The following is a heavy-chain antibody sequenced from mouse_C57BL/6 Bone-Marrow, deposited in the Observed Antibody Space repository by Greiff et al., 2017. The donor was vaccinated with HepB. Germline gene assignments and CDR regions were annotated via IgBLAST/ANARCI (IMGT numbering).Heavy chain of an antibody. Sequence: EVKVVESGGGLVKPGGSLKLSCAASGFTFSSYAMSWVRQTPEKRLEWVATISDGGSYTYYPDNVKGRFTITRENAKNNLYLQMSHLKSEDTAMYYCARDQLIYAMDYWGQGTAVTVSS. V-gene: IGHV5-4*01. J-gene: IGHJ4*01. CDR1: GFTFSSYA. CDR2: ISDGGSYT. CDR3: ARDQLIYAMDY.